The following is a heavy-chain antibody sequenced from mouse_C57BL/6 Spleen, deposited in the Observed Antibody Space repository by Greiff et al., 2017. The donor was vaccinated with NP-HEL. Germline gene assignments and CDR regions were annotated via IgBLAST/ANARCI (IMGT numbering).Heavy chain of an antibody. CDR2: IYPGDGDT. J-gene: IGHJ2*01. CDR1: GYAFSSSW. V-gene: IGHV1-82*01. D-gene: IGHD2-4*01. Sequence: QVQLQQSGPELVKPGASVKISCKASGYAFSSSWMNWVKQRPGKGLEWIGRIYPGDGDTNYNGKFKGKATLTADKSSSTAYMQLSSLTSEDSAVYFCGRYDYDYWGQGTTLTVSS. CDR3: GRYDYDY.